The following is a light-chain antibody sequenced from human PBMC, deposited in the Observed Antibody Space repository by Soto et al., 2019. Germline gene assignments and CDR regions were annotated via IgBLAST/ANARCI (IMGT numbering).Light chain of an antibody. CDR3: SSYTTKSGLI. J-gene: IGLJ2*01. V-gene: IGLV2-14*03. Sequence: QSALTQPASVSGSPGQSITISCAGTMRDVGAYNLVSWYQQHPGRAPQLIIYDVRNRPSGISFRFSGSKSGNTASLTISGHPADDEADYYCSSYTTKSGLIFGGGTKVTVL. CDR1: MRDVGAYNL. CDR2: DVR.